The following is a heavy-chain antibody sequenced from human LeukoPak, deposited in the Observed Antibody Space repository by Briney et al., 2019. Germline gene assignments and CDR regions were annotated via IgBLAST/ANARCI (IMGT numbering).Heavy chain of an antibody. J-gene: IGHJ4*02. Sequence: PSETLSLTCAVSGVSISSGGYYWSWSRQHPGKGLGWIGYIYYSGSTYYNPSLKSRVTISVDTSKNQFSLKLSSVTAADTAVYYCARESWNYYFDYWGQGTLVTVSS. V-gene: IGHV4-31*11. CDR2: IYYSGST. D-gene: IGHD1-7*01. CDR1: GVSISSGGYY. CDR3: ARESWNYYFDY.